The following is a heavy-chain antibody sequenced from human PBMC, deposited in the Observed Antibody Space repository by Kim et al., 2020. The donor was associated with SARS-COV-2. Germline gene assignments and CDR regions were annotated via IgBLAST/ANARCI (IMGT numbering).Heavy chain of an antibody. D-gene: IGHD1-26*01. CDR1: GGTFSSYG. J-gene: IGHJ5*02. CDR3: ARSGWVSGIVGATTWFDP. V-gene: IGHV1-69*04. CDR2: IIPILGIA. Sequence: SVKVSCKASGGTFSSYGISWVRQAPGQGLEWMGRIIPILGIANYAQKFQGRVTITADESTSTAYMELSRLRSEDTAVYFCARSGWVSGIVGATTWFDPWGQGTLVTVSS.